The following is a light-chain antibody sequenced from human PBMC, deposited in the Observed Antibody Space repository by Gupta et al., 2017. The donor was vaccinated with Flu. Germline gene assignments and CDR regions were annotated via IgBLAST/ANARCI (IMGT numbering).Light chain of an antibody. Sequence: QSALTQPRSVSGPPGQSVTISCTGSSSDVGAYNYVSWFQQHPGKAPKLMIYDVSKRPSGVPDRFSGSKSGNTASLTISGLQAEDEADYYCFSYAGSYTLYVFGTGTKVTVL. CDR1: SSDVGAYNY. CDR2: DVS. J-gene: IGLJ1*01. V-gene: IGLV2-11*01. CDR3: FSYAGSYTLYV.